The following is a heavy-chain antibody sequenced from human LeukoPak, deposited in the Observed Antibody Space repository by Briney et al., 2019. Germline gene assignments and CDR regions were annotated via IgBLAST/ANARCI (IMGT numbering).Heavy chain of an antibody. CDR1: GYIFTDYY. J-gene: IGHJ4*02. CDR3: ARDLASTPHWELDY. D-gene: IGHD7-27*01. CDR2: INPKSGGT. Sequence: GASVKVSCKASGYIFTDYYIHWVRQSHAQGLEWMGRINPKSGGTDDVQDFQGRVTMPRDSSINTVHLYLSSLTSDDTAVYYCARDLASTPHWELDYWGQGSPVTVSP. V-gene: IGHV1-2*06.